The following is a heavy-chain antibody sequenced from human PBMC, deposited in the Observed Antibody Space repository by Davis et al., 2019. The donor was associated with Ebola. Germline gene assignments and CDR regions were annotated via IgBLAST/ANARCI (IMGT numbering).Heavy chain of an antibody. Sequence: PSETLSLTCTVSGGSISSSGYYWGCIRQPPGKGLEWIGSIYYIGSTYYNPSLKSRVTISVDTSKNQFSLKLSSVTAADTAVYYCARSIAAAGVLGYYYYYGMDVWGQGTTVTVSS. CDR2: IYYIGST. J-gene: IGHJ6*02. CDR1: GGSISSSGYY. D-gene: IGHD6-13*01. CDR3: ARSIAAAGVLGYYYYYGMDV. V-gene: IGHV4-39*01.